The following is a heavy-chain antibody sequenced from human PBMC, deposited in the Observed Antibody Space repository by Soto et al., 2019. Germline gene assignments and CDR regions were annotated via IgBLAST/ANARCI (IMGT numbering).Heavy chain of an antibody. CDR2: IKPDGSQK. D-gene: IGHD3-22*01. Sequence: PGGSLRLSCAASGFTFSSYWMGWVRQAPGKGLEWVANIKPDGSQKWYVDSVKGRLTISRDNAKKSLYLQINSLRAEDTAVYYCARGDYYDSSGPFSDAFDIWGQGTMVTVSS. V-gene: IGHV3-7*04. CDR3: ARGDYYDSSGPFSDAFDI. J-gene: IGHJ3*02. CDR1: GFTFSSYW.